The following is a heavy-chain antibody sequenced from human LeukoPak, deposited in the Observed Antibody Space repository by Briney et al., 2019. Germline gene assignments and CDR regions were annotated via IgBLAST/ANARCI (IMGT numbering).Heavy chain of an antibody. J-gene: IGHJ4*02. V-gene: IGHV3-23*01. CDR3: AKWGDYDVLTGYYVPDY. CDR2: ILCSGGST. D-gene: IGHD3-9*01. CDR1: GFTSSNYA. Sequence: GSLRLSCAASGFTSSNYAMSLVRQAPGKGLGWGSAILCSGGSTYYADSVKGRFTVSRDNSKSTLYLQMNSLRAEDTALYYCAKWGDYDVLTGYYVPDYWGQGTLVTVSS.